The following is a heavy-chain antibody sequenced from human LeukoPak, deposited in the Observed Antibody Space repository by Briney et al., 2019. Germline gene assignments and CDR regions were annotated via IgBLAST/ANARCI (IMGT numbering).Heavy chain of an antibody. J-gene: IGHJ4*02. CDR2: ISTSGSTI. CDR1: GFTFNIYA. CDR3: ARDGPGYSFDY. D-gene: IGHD5-18*01. V-gene: IGHV3-48*03. Sequence: GGSLRLSCAASGFTFNIYAMSWVRQAPGKGLEWVLCISTSGSTIYCADSVKGRFTISRDNARNSLYLQMNSLRAEDTAVYYCARDGPGYSFDYWGQGTLVTVSS.